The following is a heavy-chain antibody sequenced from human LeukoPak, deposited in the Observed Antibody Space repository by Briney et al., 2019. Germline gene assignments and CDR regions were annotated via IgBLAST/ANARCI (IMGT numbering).Heavy chain of an antibody. J-gene: IGHJ5*02. Sequence: QTLSLTCAISGDSVSINSVTWNWIRRSPSRGLEWLGRTYYRSTWYNDYAVSVRGRITVNPDTSKNQFSLHLNSVTPEDTAVYYCARRLTQYDCFDPWGQGILVTASS. D-gene: IGHD2-2*01. CDR3: ARRLTQYDCFDP. CDR1: GDSVSINSVT. CDR2: TYYRSTWYN. V-gene: IGHV6-1*01.